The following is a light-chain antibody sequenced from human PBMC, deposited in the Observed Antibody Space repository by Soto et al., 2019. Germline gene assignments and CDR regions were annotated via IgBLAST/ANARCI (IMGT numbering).Light chain of an antibody. CDR3: QSFDLNYVA. CDR1: SGSIASSS. V-gene: IGLV6-57*01. Sequence: NFMLTQPHSLSESPGKTVTISCTRSSGSIASSSVQWHQQRPGSPPTTVIYENNQRPSGVPDRFSGSIDRSSNSASLIISGLKTEDEADYYCQSFDLNYVAIGGGTKLTVL. J-gene: IGLJ2*01. CDR2: ENN.